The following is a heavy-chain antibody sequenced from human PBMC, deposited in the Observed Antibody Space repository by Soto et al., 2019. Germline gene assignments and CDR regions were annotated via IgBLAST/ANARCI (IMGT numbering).Heavy chain of an antibody. V-gene: IGHV3-30-3*01. CDR3: ARSRNAAVPDSINF. CDR1: GFTFSRYA. D-gene: IGHD3-10*01. CDR2: ISRDGSSK. Sequence: QVHLVESGGGVVQPGGSLRLSCAASGFTFSRYAMHWVRQAPGEGLEWVAVISRDGSSKYYGDSVKGRFTVSRDNSNNTLYLSMTSLRPDDTAVFYCARSRNAAVPDSINFWGQGTLVTVSS. J-gene: IGHJ4*02.